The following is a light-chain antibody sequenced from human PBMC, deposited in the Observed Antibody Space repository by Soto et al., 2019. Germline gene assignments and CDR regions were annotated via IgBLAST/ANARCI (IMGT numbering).Light chain of an antibody. CDR3: QQYGSSPYT. CDR1: LSVSSSY. Sequence: EIVLTQSPGTLSLSPGERATLSCRASLSVSSSYLAWYQQKPGQAPRLLIYGASSRATGIPDRFSGSGSGTAFTLTISRLEPEDFAVYYCQQYGSSPYTFGQGTKLEIK. J-gene: IGKJ2*01. CDR2: GAS. V-gene: IGKV3-20*01.